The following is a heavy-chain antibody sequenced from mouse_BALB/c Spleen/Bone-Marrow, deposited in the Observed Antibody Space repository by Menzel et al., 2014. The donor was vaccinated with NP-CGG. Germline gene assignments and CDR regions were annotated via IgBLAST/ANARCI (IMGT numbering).Heavy chain of an antibody. CDR3: ARPDYYGYLNY. Sequence: VQLKESGGGLVQPGGSLKFSCAASGFDFSRYWMSWVRQAPGNGLEWIGEINPDSRTINYPPSLKDKFIISRDNAKNTLYLRLNKVRSEDTALYYCARPDYYGYLNYWGQGTTLTVSS. CDR1: GFDFSRYW. V-gene: IGHV4-1*02. J-gene: IGHJ2*01. D-gene: IGHD1-1*01. CDR2: INPDSRTI.